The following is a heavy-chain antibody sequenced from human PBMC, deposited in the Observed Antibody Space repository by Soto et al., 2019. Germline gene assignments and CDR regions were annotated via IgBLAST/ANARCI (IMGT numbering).Heavy chain of an antibody. D-gene: IGHD3-3*01. Sequence: PSETLSLTCTVTASSITDASYWGWIRQPPGKGLEWIGSSHHGGGTYYNPSLKSRVTISVDTFKNQFSLKLSSVTAADTAVYSCPRRGYDFWSGYARRGARKYYYYYGMDVWGQGTTVTVSS. J-gene: IGHJ6*02. CDR3: PRRGYDFWSGYARRGARKYYYYYGMDV. CDR2: SHHGGGT. CDR1: ASSITDASY. V-gene: IGHV4-38-2*02.